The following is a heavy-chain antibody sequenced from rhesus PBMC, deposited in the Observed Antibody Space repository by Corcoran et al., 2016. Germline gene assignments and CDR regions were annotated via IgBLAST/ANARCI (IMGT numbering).Heavy chain of an antibody. CDR1: GGSISDSYR. J-gene: IGHJ4*01. V-gene: IGHV4S10*01. D-gene: IGHD6-25*01. Sequence: QVQLQESGPAVVKPSETLSLTCAVSGGSISDSYRWSWIRQPPGKGLEWIGCIYGSSTSTNYNPSLKRRVTISTDTSKNQFALKLSSVTAADTAVYYCATGYSGSWDYWGQGVLVTVSS. CDR2: IYGSSTST. CDR3: ATGYSGSWDY.